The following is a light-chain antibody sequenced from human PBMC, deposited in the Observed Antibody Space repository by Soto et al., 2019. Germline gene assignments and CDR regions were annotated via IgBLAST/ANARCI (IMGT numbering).Light chain of an antibody. V-gene: IGLV2-14*01. J-gene: IGLJ1*01. Sequence: QSVLTQPASVSGSPGQSITISCTGTSSGVGGYNYVSWYQQHPGKAPKLMIYEVSNRPSGVSNRFSGSKSGNTASLTISGLQAEDEADYYCSSYTSSSTRVFGTGTKVT. CDR3: SSYTSSSTRV. CDR1: SSGVGGYNY. CDR2: EVS.